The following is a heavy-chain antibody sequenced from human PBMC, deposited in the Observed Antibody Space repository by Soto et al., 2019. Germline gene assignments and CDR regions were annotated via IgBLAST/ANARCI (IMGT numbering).Heavy chain of an antibody. V-gene: IGHV1-69*01. J-gene: IGHJ6*02. D-gene: IGHD2-2*01. CDR2: IIPIFGTA. CDR3: AREGSQCSSTSCYRVYFYYYGMDV. CDR1: GGTFISYS. Sequence: ASVNVSFKSSGGTFISYSISWVRQAPGQGLECMGWIIPIFGTANYAQKFQGRVTITADESTSTAYMELSSLRSEDTAVYYCAREGSQCSSTSCYRVYFYYYGMDVWGQGTTVTVSS.